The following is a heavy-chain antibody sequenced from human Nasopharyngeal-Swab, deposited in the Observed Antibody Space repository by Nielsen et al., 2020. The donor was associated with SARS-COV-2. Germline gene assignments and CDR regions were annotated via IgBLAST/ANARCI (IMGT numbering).Heavy chain of an antibody. CDR2: ISSSSSTI. J-gene: IGHJ4*02. Sequence: GESLKISCAASGFTFSSYSMNWVRQAPGKGLEWVSYISSSSSTIYYADSVKGRFTISGDNAKNSLYLQMNSLRDEDTAVYYCASSVPAITIFGVAIPSQFDYWGQGTLVTVSS. D-gene: IGHD3-3*01. V-gene: IGHV3-48*02. CDR3: ASSVPAITIFGVAIPSQFDY. CDR1: GFTFSSYS.